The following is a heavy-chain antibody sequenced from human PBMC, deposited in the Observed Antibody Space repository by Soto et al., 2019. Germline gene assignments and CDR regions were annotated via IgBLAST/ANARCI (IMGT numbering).Heavy chain of an antibody. V-gene: IGHV4-61*08. Sequence: SETLSLTCIVSGGSVSSGGYFWTWIRQPPGKGLEWIGFAYYTGNTNYNPSLKSRVTISVDVSKNQFSLNLTSMTAADTAVYYCARGGATKERQNWFDPWGQGTLVTVS. CDR2: AYYTGNT. D-gene: IGHD2-8*01. CDR1: GGSVSSGGYF. J-gene: IGHJ5*02. CDR3: ARGGATKERQNWFDP.